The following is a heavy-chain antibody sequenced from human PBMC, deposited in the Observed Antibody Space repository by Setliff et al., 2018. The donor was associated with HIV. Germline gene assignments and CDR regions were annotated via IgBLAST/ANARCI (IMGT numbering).Heavy chain of an antibody. CDR3: ASRPVTYYDILTGYYYFDY. CDR1: GYTFTSYY. J-gene: IGHJ4*02. D-gene: IGHD3-9*01. CDR2: INPGGGST. Sequence: ASVKVSCKASGYTFTSYYMHWVRQAPGQGLEWMGVINPGGGSTTYAQKFQGRVTITADESTSTAYMELSSLSSEDTAVYYCASRPVTYYDILTGYYYFDYWGQGTLVTVSS. V-gene: IGHV1-46*01.